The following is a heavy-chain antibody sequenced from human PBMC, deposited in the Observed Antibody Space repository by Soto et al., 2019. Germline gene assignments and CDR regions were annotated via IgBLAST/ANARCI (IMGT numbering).Heavy chain of an antibody. V-gene: IGHV3-15*05. CDR2: IRSKTDGGTT. Sequence: EVQLVESGGGLVEPGGSLRLSCAASGFTFSNAWMSWVRQAPGKGLEWVGRIRSKTDGGTTDYAAPVKGRFTFSRDDSKNMLYLQMNSLTADDTGVYYCNTVLRFLEWRVAGGNSYYMGIWGKGTTVTVSS. D-gene: IGHD3-3*01. J-gene: IGHJ6*04. CDR3: NTVLRFLEWRVAGGNSYYMGI. CDR1: GFTFSNAW.